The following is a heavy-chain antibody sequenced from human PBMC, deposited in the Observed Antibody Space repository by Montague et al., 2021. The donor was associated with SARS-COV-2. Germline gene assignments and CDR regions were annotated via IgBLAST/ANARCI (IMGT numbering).Heavy chain of an antibody. V-gene: IGHV4-30-2*01. J-gene: IGHJ4*02. D-gene: IGHD5-18*01. CDR1: GGSITSAGYS. Sequence: TLSLTCAVSGGSITSAGYSWSWIRQPPGKGLEWFVYIYHSGTTXYXXXXKXLVTISVDRSKNQLSLKLISVTAADTAVYYCARVVSVPHTRGYSYGHLTSKTGSNYFDYWGRGTLVTVSS. CDR3: ARVVSVPHTRGYSYGHLTSKTGSNYFDY. CDR2: IYHSGTT.